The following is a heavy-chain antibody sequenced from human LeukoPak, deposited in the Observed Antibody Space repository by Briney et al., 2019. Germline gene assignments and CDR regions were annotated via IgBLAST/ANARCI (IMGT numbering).Heavy chain of an antibody. V-gene: IGHV1-8*01. J-gene: IGHJ4*02. Sequence: ASVKVSCTASGYTFTSYDINWVRQATGQGLEWMGWMNPNSGNTGYAQKFQGRVTMTRNTSISTAYMELSSLRSEDTAVYYCARGRTTVTTLPGYWGQGTLVTVSS. D-gene: IGHD4-17*01. CDR3: ARGRTTVTTLPGY. CDR1: GYTFTSYD. CDR2: MNPNSGNT.